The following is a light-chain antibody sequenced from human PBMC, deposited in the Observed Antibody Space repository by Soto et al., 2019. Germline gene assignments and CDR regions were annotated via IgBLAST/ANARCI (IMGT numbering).Light chain of an antibody. V-gene: IGLV2-23*01. CDR1: SSDVGRYNL. J-gene: IGLJ2*01. CDR3: CSYAGSSAPVV. Sequence: QSALTQPASLSGSPGQSITISCTGTSSDVGRYNLVSWYQQHPGKAPKLMIYEGSKRPSGVSNRFSGSKSGNTASLTISGLQAEDEADYYCCSYAGSSAPVVFGGGTKVTVL. CDR2: EGS.